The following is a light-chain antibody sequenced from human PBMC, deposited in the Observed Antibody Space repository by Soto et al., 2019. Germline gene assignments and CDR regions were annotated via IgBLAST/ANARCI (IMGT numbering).Light chain of an antibody. CDR2: KDS. J-gene: IGLJ2*01. V-gene: IGLV3-25*02. CDR1: ALPKQY. Sequence: SYELTQPPSVSVSPGQTARLTCSGDALPKQYAYWYQQKPGQAPVVVISKDSERPSGIPERFSGSNSGTTVTLTISGVQAEDEGDYYCQSADITGAYVIFGGGTKVTVL. CDR3: QSADITGAYVI.